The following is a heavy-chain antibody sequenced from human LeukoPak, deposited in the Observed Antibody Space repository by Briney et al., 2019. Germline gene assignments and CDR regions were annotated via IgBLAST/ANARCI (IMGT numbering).Heavy chain of an antibody. CDR2: IFYSGST. D-gene: IGHD3-3*01. Sequence: PSETLSLTCTVSGGSITTYYWSWIRQPPGKGLEYIGFIFYSGSTNYNPSLKSRVTISLNTSKTQFSLKLSSATAADTAVYYCARGTFWSGYYHDYWGQGTLVTVSS. J-gene: IGHJ4*02. CDR3: ARGTFWSGYYHDY. CDR1: GGSITTYY. V-gene: IGHV4-59*01.